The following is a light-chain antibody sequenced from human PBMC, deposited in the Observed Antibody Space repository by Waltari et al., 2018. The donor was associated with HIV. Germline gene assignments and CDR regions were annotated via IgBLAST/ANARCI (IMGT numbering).Light chain of an antibody. Sequence: EIVLTQSPGTLSLPQGARATLSCRASQSVSSSYLAWYQQKPGQAPRLLIYGASSRATGIPDRFSGSGSGTDFTLTISRLEPEDFAVYYCQQYGSSPRTFGQGTKVEIK. V-gene: IGKV3-20*01. CDR3: QQYGSSPRT. J-gene: IGKJ1*01. CDR2: GAS. CDR1: QSVSSSY.